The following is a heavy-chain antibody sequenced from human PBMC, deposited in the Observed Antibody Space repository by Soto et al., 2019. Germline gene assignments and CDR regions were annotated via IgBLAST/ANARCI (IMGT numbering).Heavy chain of an antibody. J-gene: IGHJ6*02. Sequence: QVHLVESWGGVVQPGRSLRLSCAASGFTFNIFAMHWVLQAPGKGLEWVATTSYYVTYTFYAGSVEGRFTIFRDDSNDTLLLLLSRLRPEDKAVYYCTKDRPPLAVGYGLAVWRQGTTVTVSS. CDR1: GFTFNIFA. CDR3: TKDRPPLAVGYGLAV. V-gene: IGHV3-30*18. CDR2: TSYYVTYT. D-gene: IGHD2-21*01.